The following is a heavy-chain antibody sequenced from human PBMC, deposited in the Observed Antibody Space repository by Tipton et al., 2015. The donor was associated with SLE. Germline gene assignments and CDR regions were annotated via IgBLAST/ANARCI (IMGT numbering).Heavy chain of an antibody. CDR1: GGPINSYY. CDR2: VYENGYT. V-gene: IGHV4-59*08. CDR3: ARVPAFHYYYMDV. Sequence: TLSLTRSVSGGPINSYYWSWIRQPPGKGLEWIAYVYENGYTDYNPSLKSRVTISLDASKNQVSLRLTSVTAADTAVYYCARVPAFHYYYMDVWGKGTTVTVPS. J-gene: IGHJ6*03. D-gene: IGHD2-2*01.